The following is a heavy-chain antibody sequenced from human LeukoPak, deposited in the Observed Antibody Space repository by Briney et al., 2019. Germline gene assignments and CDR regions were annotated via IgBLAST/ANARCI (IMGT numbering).Heavy chain of an antibody. V-gene: IGHV5-51*01. CDR2: IYPGDSDT. Sequence: GESLKISCKGSGYSFTSYWIGWVRQMPGKGLEWMGIIYPGDSDTRYSPSFQGQVTISADKSISTAYLQWSSLKASDTAMYYCARWAGSYGHTYYFDYWGQGTLVAVSS. J-gene: IGHJ4*02. CDR3: ARWAGSYGHTYYFDY. CDR1: GYSFTSYW. D-gene: IGHD5-18*01.